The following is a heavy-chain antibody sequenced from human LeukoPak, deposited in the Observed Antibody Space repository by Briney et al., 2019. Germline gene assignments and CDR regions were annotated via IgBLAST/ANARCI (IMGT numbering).Heavy chain of an antibody. Sequence: SETLSLTCTVSGGSISSYYWSWIRQPPGKGLEWIGYIYYSGSTNYNPSLKSRVTISVDTSKNQFSLKLSSVTAADTAVYYCAREITYYYGSGPYDWGQGTLVTVSS. CDR3: AREITYYYGSGPYD. V-gene: IGHV4-59*01. CDR2: IYYSGST. CDR1: GGSISSYY. J-gene: IGHJ4*02. D-gene: IGHD3-10*01.